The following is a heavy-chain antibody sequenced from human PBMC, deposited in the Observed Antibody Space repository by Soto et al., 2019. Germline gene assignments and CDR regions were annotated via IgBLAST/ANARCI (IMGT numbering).Heavy chain of an antibody. CDR3: AREWGLLPYYVMNV. J-gene: IGHJ6*02. V-gene: IGHV4-61*03. CDR2: ISYTGRT. Sequence: PSETLSLTCTVSGGSVSSSSYYWTWLRQPPGKGLEWIGYISYTGRTKYNPSLQSRVTISVDTSKNDFSLNLSSVTAADTAVYFCAREWGLLPYYVMNVWGHGTAVTVSS. D-gene: IGHD7-27*01. CDR1: GGSVSSSSYY.